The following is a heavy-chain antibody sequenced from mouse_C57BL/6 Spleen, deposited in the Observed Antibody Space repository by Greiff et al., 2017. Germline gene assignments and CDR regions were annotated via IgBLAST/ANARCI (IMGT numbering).Heavy chain of an antibody. Sequence: QVQLQQPGAELVRPGSSVKLSCKASGYTFTSYWMHWVKQRPIQGLEWIGNIDPSDSETHYNQKFKGKATLPVDKSSSTAYMQLSSLTSEDSAVYYWAIIVYSNYGYYYAMDYWGQGTSVTVSS. CDR2: IDPSDSET. CDR1: GYTFTSYW. J-gene: IGHJ4*01. D-gene: IGHD2-5*01. CDR3: AIIVYSNYGYYYAMDY. V-gene: IGHV1-52*01.